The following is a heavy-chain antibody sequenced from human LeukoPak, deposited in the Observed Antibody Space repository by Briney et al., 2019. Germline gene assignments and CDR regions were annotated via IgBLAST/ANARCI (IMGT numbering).Heavy chain of an antibody. CDR1: GYTFTSYD. J-gene: IGHJ4*02. CDR2: MNPNSGGT. Sequence: ASVKVSCKASGYTFTSYDINWVRQATGQGLEWMGWMNPNSGGTNYAQKFQGRVTMTRDTSISTAYMELSRLRSNDTAVYYCATSIAAAGTIDYWGQGTLVTVSS. CDR3: ATSIAAAGTIDY. V-gene: IGHV1-2*02. D-gene: IGHD6-13*01.